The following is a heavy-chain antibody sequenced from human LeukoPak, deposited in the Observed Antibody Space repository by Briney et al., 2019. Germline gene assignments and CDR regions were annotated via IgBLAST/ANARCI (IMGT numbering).Heavy chain of an antibody. CDR3: AREVGSGYLFCDY. Sequence: ASVKVSCKASGYTFTGYYIHWVRQAPGQGLEWMGWINPNSGGIKFAQKFQGRVTMTRDTSINTAYMELSRLRSDDTAVYYCAREVGSGYLFCDYWGQGTLVTVSS. D-gene: IGHD3-22*01. CDR2: INPNSGGI. CDR1: GYTFTGYY. V-gene: IGHV1-2*02. J-gene: IGHJ4*02.